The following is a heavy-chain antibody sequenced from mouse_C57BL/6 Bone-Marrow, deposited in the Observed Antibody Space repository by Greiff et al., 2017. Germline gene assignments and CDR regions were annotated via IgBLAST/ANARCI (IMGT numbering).Heavy chain of an antibody. CDR1: GYTFTSYW. J-gene: IGHJ2*01. Sequence: QVQLQQPGAELVKPGASVKMSCKASGYTFTSYWITWVKQRPGQGLEWIGDIYPGSGSTNYNEKFKSKATLTADKSSSTAYMQLSSLTSEDSAVYFCAAYYSNYLDYWGQGTTLTVSA. D-gene: IGHD2-5*01. CDR2: IYPGSGST. V-gene: IGHV1-55*01. CDR3: AAYYSNYLDY.